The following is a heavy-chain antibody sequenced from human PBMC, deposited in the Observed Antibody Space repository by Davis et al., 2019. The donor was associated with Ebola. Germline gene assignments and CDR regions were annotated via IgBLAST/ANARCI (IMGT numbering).Heavy chain of an antibody. CDR3: ARDRSGGQLVRTPYYFDL. Sequence: PGGSLRLSCIASGFSFGTYAMTWVRQAPGKGLEWVSTISGRGDSTYYADSVKGRFTISRYNSRNTLYLQMNSLRADDTAIYHCARDRSGGQLVRTPYYFDLWGQGTLVTVSS. CDR1: GFSFGTYA. D-gene: IGHD6-6*01. CDR2: ISGRGDST. V-gene: IGHV3-23*01. J-gene: IGHJ4*02.